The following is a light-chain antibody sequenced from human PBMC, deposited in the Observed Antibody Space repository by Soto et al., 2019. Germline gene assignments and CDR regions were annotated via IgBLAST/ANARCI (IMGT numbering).Light chain of an antibody. CDR3: CSYAAGDSFK. J-gene: IGLJ2*01. Sequence: QSVLTQPRSVSGSPGQSVTISCTGTSSDVGAFNYVSWHQQHPGKAPKLVIYDVTQRPSGVPARFSASKSGITASLTISGLQAEDEADYYCCSYAAGDSFKFGGGTKVTVL. CDR1: SSDVGAFNY. V-gene: IGLV2-11*01. CDR2: DVT.